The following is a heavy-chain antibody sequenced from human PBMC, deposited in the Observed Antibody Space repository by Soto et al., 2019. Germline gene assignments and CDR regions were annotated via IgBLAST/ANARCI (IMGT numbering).Heavy chain of an antibody. CDR1: GGSFSGYY. J-gene: IGHJ3*02. D-gene: IGHD6-19*01. CDR2: INHRGST. Sequence: QVQLQQWGAGLLKPSETLSLTCAVYGGSFSGYYWSWISQSPGTGLEWIGEINHRGSTNYNPYLRSRVTISVDTSKNQFSLKLSSVTAADTAVYYCARERAVARGAFDIWGQGTMVTVSS. V-gene: IGHV4-34*01. CDR3: ARERAVARGAFDI.